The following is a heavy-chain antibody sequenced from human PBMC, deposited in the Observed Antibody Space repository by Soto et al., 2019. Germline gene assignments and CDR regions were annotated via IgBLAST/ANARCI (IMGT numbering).Heavy chain of an antibody. CDR1: GGSFSGYY. CDR3: ARGTAIVGVVKYFDY. V-gene: IGHV4-34*01. CDR2: INHSGST. J-gene: IGHJ4*02. Sequence: SETLSLTCAVYGGSFSGYYWSWIRQPPGKGLEWIGEINHSGSTNYNPSLKSRVTISVDTSKNQFSLKLSSVTAADTAVYYCARGTAIVGVVKYFDYWGQGTLVTVSS. D-gene: IGHD1-26*01.